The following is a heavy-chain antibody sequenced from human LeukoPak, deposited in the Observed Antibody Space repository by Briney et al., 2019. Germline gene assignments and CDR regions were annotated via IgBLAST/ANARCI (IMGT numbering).Heavy chain of an antibody. Sequence: GGSLRLSCAASGFTFSNAWMSWVRQAPGKGLEWVGRIKSKTDGGTTDYAAPVKGRFAISRDDSKNTLYLQMNSLKTEDTAVYYCTTSYYYGSGSYYNGWGQGTLVTVSS. CDR1: GFTFSNAW. CDR2: IKSKTDGGTT. CDR3: TTSYYYGSGSYYNG. V-gene: IGHV3-15*01. J-gene: IGHJ4*02. D-gene: IGHD3-10*01.